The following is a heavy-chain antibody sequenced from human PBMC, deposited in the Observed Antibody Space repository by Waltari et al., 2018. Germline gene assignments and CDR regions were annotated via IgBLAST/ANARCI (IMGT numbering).Heavy chain of an antibody. CDR2: IYHSGST. D-gene: IGHD1-26*01. CDR3: ASKYSGSYGY. J-gene: IGHJ4*02. V-gene: IGHV4-4*02. CDR1: VGPSSRSTC. Sequence: QVQLQESGPGLVRPSGTLSLTCPVPVGPSSRSTCWCGVRQPQGKGLEWIGEIYHSGSTNYNPSLKSRVTISVDKSKNQFSLKLSSVTAADTAVYYCASKYSGSYGYWGQGTLVTVSS.